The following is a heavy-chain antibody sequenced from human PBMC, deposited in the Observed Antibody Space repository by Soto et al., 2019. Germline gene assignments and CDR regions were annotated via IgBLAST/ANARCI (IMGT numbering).Heavy chain of an antibody. J-gene: IGHJ6*02. D-gene: IGHD6-13*01. Sequence: GASVKVSCKASGYTFTSYAMHWVRQAPGQGLEWMGWINAGNGNTKYSQKFQGRVTITRDTSASTAYMELSSLRSEDTAVYYCARLRRSAAAEDYYYYGMDVWGQGTTVTVSS. CDR2: INAGNGNT. CDR3: ARLRRSAAAEDYYYYGMDV. CDR1: GYTFTSYA. V-gene: IGHV1-3*01.